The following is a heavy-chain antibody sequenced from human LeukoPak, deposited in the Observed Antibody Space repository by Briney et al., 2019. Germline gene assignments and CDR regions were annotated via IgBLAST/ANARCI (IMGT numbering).Heavy chain of an antibody. CDR3: ASGPGYSSSSDYYYYMDV. CDR1: GGTFSSYA. V-gene: IGHV1-69*05. J-gene: IGHJ6*03. D-gene: IGHD6-6*01. CDR2: IIPTFGTA. Sequence: ASVKVSCKASGGTFSSYAISWVRQAPGQGLEWMGGIIPTFGTANYAQRFQGRVTITTDESTSTAYMELSSLRSEDTAVYYCASGPGYSSSSDYYYYMDVWGKGTTVTVSS.